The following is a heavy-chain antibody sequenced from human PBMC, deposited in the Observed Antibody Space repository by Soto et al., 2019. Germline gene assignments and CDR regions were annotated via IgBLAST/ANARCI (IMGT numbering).Heavy chain of an antibody. V-gene: IGHV4-39*07. CDR1: SDSISSSVDY. Sequence: PSETLSLSCSVSSDSISSSVDYWGWIRHPPGKGLEWIGSRKFSRSTSYNPSLKSRVTISVDKSKNQFSLKLSSVTAADTAVYYCERYWGVIAAAGTRNCFDPWGQGTLVTVSS. D-gene: IGHD6-13*01. CDR3: ERYWGVIAAAGTRNCFDP. J-gene: IGHJ5*02. CDR2: RKFSRST.